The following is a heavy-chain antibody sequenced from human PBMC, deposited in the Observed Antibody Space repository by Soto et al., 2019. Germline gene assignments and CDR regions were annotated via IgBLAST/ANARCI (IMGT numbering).Heavy chain of an antibody. V-gene: IGHV1-18*04. CDR1: GYTFTSYG. Sequence: VASVKVSCKASGYTFTSYGISWVRQAPGQGLEWMGWISAYNGNTNYAQKLQGRVTMTTDTSTSTAYMELRSLRSDDTAVYYCARIMPNGYYYDSSGYDDAFDIWGQGTMVTVSS. CDR2: ISAYNGNT. D-gene: IGHD3-22*01. CDR3: ARIMPNGYYYDSSGYDDAFDI. J-gene: IGHJ3*02.